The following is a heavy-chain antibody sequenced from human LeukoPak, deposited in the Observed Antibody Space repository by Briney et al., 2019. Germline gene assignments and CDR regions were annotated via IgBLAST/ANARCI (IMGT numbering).Heavy chain of an antibody. CDR2: ISSSSSTI. V-gene: IGHV3-48*04. Sequence: GGSLRLSCAASGFTFSSYSMNWVRQAPGKGLEWVSYISSSSSTIYYADSVKGRFTISRDNAKNSLYLQMNSLRAEDTAVYYCARDWDYYDSSGLGYYFGYWGQGTLVTVSS. J-gene: IGHJ4*02. CDR3: ARDWDYYDSSGLGYYFGY. CDR1: GFTFSSYS. D-gene: IGHD3-22*01.